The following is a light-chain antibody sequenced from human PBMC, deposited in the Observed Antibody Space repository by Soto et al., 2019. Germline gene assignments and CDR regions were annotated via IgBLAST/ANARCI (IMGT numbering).Light chain of an antibody. V-gene: IGLV2-14*03. CDR3: SSYSTSSALV. CDR1: SADIGAFNY. Sequence: QSALTQPASVSGSPGQSITISCAGTSADIGAFNYVSWYQHHPGKAPKLLIYDVSDRPSGVSTRFSASKSANTASLTISGHQADDEADYYCSSYSTSSALVFGGGTKLTVL. CDR2: DVS. J-gene: IGLJ2*01.